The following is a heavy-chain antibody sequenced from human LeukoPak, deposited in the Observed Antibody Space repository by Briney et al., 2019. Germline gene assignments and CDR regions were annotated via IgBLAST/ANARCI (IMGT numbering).Heavy chain of an antibody. CDR1: SGSITNYY. D-gene: IGHD2-21*02. CDR3: ARVAYCGGDCYSFDY. J-gene: IGHJ4*02. CDR2: IYYTGST. Sequence: SETLSLTCNVSSGSITNYYWSWIRQPPGKGLEWIGHIYYTGSTNYNPSLKSRLTISVDTSKNQFSLKLSSVTAADTAVYYCARVAYCGGDCYSFDYWGQGTLVTVSS. V-gene: IGHV4-59*01.